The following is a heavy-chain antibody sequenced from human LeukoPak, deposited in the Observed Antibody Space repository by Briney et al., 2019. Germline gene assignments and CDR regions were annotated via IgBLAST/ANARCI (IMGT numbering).Heavy chain of an antibody. D-gene: IGHD2-2*01. J-gene: IGHJ1*01. CDR3: VRAPQTVPGAMIFY. CDR2: ISPYNGNT. Sequence: SVKVSYKDSRYTLTSHGISRLRQAPAPGLEWIGWISPYNGNTNYAQQLQGRVTMTPDTSTSPAYMDLRSLRSDDTAVYYGVRAPQTVPGAMIFYWGQGTLVTVSS. V-gene: IGHV1-18*01. CDR1: RYTLTSHG.